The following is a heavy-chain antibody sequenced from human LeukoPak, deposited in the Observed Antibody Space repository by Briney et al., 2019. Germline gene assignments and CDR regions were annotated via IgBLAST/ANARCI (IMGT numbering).Heavy chain of an antibody. CDR1: GFTFDDYA. CDR3: AKDTHSSGWYGFDY. D-gene: IGHD6-19*01. Sequence: GRSLRLSCSASGFTFDDYAMHWVRQAPGKGLEWVSGINWNSGSIVYADSVKGRFTISRDNAKNSLYLQMNSLRAEDTALYYCAKDTHSSGWYGFDYWGQGTLVTVSS. V-gene: IGHV3-9*01. J-gene: IGHJ4*02. CDR2: INWNSGSI.